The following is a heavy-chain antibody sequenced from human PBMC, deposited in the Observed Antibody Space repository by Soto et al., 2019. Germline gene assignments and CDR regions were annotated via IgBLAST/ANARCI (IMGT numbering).Heavy chain of an antibody. J-gene: IGHJ6*02. CDR3: AKYIGGSNEYDCLDV. CDR1: GYTIGGYE. CDR2: ISGSDSST. V-gene: IGHV3-23*01. D-gene: IGHD2-21*01. Sequence: GGSLRLSCTVSGYTIGGYEMGWVRHRPGKGQGWVSIISGSDSSTNYAESVRGRFTIPRDNSKNTLYPQVISLRAEDTAVYYCAKYIGGSNEYDCLDVWGQGTMVTVSS.